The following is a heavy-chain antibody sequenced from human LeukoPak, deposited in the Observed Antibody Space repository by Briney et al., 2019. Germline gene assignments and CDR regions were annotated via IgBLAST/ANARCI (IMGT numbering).Heavy chain of an antibody. J-gene: IGHJ4*02. D-gene: IGHD6-19*01. CDR1: GGSISSSSYY. Sequence: SETLSLTCTVSGGSISSSSYYWGWIRQPPGKGLEWIGSIYYSGSTYYNPSLKSRVTISVDTSKNQFSLKLSSVTAADTAVYYCARQGHSSGWYDYWGQGTLVTVSS. CDR3: ARQGHSSGWYDY. CDR2: IYYSGST. V-gene: IGHV4-39*01.